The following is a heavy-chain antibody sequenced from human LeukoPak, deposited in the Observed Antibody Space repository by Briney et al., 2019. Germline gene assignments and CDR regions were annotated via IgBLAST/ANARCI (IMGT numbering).Heavy chain of an antibody. CDR3: ARDGLHTAHFDY. Sequence: GGSLRLSCAASGFTFSPYTMNWGRQAPGKGLEWVSTVSAGSDVHYADSVKGRFTISRDNAKNSLYLQMNSLRDEDTAVYYCARDGLHTAHFDYWGQGTLVTVSS. D-gene: IGHD5-18*01. CDR1: GFTFSPYT. J-gene: IGHJ4*02. CDR2: VSAGSDV. V-gene: IGHV3-69-1*01.